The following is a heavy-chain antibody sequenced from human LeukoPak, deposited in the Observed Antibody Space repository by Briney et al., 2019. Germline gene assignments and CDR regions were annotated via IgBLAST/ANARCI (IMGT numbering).Heavy chain of an antibody. CDR1: GLTVSSNY. V-gene: IGHV3-66*02. CDR3: VNLPGGGY. Sequence: GGSLRLSCAASGLTVSSNYMTWIRQAPRKGLEWVSIIYSGGNTYYSDSVKGRFAISRDNSKNPLCLQINTWRAEDRAGYYCVNLPGGGYWGQGTLVTVSS. D-gene: IGHD7-27*01. CDR2: IYSGGNT. J-gene: IGHJ4*02.